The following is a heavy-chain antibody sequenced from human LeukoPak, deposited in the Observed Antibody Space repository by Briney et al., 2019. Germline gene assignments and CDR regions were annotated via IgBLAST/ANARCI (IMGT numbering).Heavy chain of an antibody. V-gene: IGHV4-59*01. D-gene: IGHD2-15*01. CDR1: GGSISSYY. Sequence: PSETLSLTCTVSGGSISSYYWSWIRQPPGKGLEWIGYIYYSGSTNYNPSLKSRVTISVDTSKNQFSLKLSPVTAADTAVYYCARGTLLYGMDVWGQGTTVTVSS. CDR2: IYYSGST. J-gene: IGHJ6*02. CDR3: ARGTLLYGMDV.